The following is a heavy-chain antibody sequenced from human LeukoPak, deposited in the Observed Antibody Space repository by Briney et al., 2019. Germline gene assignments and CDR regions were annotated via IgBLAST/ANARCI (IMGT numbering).Heavy chain of an antibody. Sequence: SETLSLTCTVSGASISSGSYYWSWLRQPAGRGLEWIARISSGGSPNYNPSLQSRVTISVDTSKNQFSLELSSVTAADTAVYYCARDLAQWPFYWFDPWGQGTLVSVSS. V-gene: IGHV4-61*02. CDR1: GASISSGSYY. CDR3: ARDLAQWPFYWFDP. D-gene: IGHD6-19*01. J-gene: IGHJ5*02. CDR2: ISSGGSP.